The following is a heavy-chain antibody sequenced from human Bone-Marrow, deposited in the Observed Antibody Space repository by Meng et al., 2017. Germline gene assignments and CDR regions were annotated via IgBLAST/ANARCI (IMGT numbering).Heavy chain of an antibody. D-gene: IGHD2-21*02. CDR3: ARDVGGDWRHFHH. Sequence: GESLKISCAASGFTFSDYAMHWVRQAPGKGLEWVAVIWHDGTNKFYADSVKGRFTISRDNSQNTLYLQMNSLRAEDTAVYYCARDVGGDWRHFHHWGQGTRVTVSS. CDR1: GFTFSDYA. V-gene: IGHV3-33*01. J-gene: IGHJ1*01. CDR2: IWHDGTNK.